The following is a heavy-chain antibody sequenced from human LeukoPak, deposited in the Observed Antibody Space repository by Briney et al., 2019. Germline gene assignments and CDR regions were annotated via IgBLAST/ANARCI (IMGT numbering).Heavy chain of an antibody. V-gene: IGHV3-21*01. CDR3: ARDRWAAGKLIVTGANWFDP. Sequence: GGSLRLSCAASGFTFNSYSMNWVRQAPGKGLEWVSSISSSSSYIYYADSVKGRFTISRDNAKNSLYLQMNSLRAEDTAVYYCARDRWAAGKLIVTGANWFDPWGQGTLVTVSS. D-gene: IGHD6-13*01. J-gene: IGHJ5*02. CDR1: GFTFNSYS. CDR2: ISSSSSYI.